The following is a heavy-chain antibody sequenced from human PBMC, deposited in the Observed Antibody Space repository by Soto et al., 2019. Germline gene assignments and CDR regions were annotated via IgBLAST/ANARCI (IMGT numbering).Heavy chain of an antibody. J-gene: IGHJ3*02. Sequence: ATGQGLEWMGWMNPNSGNTGYAQKFQGRVTMTRNTSISTAYMELSSLRSEDTAVYYCARGLIRITIFSIWGQGTMVTVSS. CDR3: ARGLIRITIFSI. V-gene: IGHV1-8*01. CDR2: MNPNSGNT. D-gene: IGHD3-3*01.